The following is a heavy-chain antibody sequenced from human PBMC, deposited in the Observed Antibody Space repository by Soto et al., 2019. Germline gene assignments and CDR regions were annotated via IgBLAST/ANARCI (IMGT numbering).Heavy chain of an antibody. D-gene: IGHD6-6*01. V-gene: IGHV1-46*01. CDR2: INPSGGST. CDR1: GYTFTSYY. CDR3: ARDRGSSSSDYYYGMDV. Sequence: ASVKVSCKASGYTFTSYYMHWVRQAPGPGLEWMGIINPSGGSTSYAQKFQGRVTMTRDTSTSTVYMELSSLRSEDTAVYYCARDRGSSSSDYYYGMDVWGQGTTVTVSS. J-gene: IGHJ6*02.